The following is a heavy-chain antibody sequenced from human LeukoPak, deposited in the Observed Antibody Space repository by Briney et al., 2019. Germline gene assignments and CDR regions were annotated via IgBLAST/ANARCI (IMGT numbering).Heavy chain of an antibody. CDR3: ARVWASGGPIYYYYYMDV. CDR1: GGSISSGDYY. Sequence: PSETLSLTCTVSGGSISSGDYYWSWIRQPPGKGLEWIGHIYYSGSTYYNPSLKSRVTISVDTSKNQFSLKLSSVTAADTAVYYCARVWASGGPIYYYYYMDVWGKGTTVTVSS. V-gene: IGHV4-30-4*08. CDR2: IYYSGST. J-gene: IGHJ6*03. D-gene: IGHD2-8*02.